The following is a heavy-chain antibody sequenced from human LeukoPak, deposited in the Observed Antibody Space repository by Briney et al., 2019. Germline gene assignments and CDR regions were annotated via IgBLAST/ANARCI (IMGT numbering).Heavy chain of an antibody. CDR3: ARGGDYYGSGRPGFDP. J-gene: IGHJ5*02. CDR1: GGSFSGYY. D-gene: IGHD3-10*01. V-gene: IGHV4-34*01. CDR2: INHSGST. Sequence: PSETLSLTCAVYGGSFSGYYWSWIRQPPGKGLEWIGEINHSGSTNYNPSLKSRVTISVDTSKNQFSLKLSSVTAADTAVYYCARGGDYYGSGRPGFDPWGQGTLVTVSS.